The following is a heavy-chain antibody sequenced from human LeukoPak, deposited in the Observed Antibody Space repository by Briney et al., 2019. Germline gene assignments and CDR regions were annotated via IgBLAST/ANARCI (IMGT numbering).Heavy chain of an antibody. V-gene: IGHV4-39*01. J-gene: IGHJ4*02. CDR2: INYSGTT. CDR3: ARHYMGSYYNHGLDS. Sequence: SETLSLTCIVSGGSISSSTYYWGWIRQTPGKGLEWIGSINYSGTTYYNPSLKSRVTISVDTSKNQFSLRLSSATAADTAVYYCARHYMGSYYNHGLDSWGQGTLVTVSS. D-gene: IGHD3-10*01. CDR1: GGSISSSTYY.